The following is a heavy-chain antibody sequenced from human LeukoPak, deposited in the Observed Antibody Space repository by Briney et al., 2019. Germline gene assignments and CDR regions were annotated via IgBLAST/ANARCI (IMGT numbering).Heavy chain of an antibody. V-gene: IGHV3-74*01. CDR2: IDNGGSDT. CDR3: ARDARVDTAMVDHFDY. CDR1: GFTFSNYW. D-gene: IGHD5-18*01. Sequence: GGSLRLSCAASGFTFSNYWMHWVRQAPGKGLVWVSRIDNGGSDTRHADSVKGRFTISRDNAKNSLYLQMNSLRAEDTAVYYCARDARVDTAMVDHFDYWGQGTLVTVSS. J-gene: IGHJ4*02.